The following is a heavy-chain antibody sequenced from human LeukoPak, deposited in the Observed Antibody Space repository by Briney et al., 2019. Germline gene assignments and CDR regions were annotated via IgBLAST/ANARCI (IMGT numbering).Heavy chain of an antibody. CDR2: INTNTGNP. CDR3: ARTPPIAAAGLPGDY. J-gene: IGHJ4*02. V-gene: IGHV7-4-1*02. Sequence: GASVKVSCKASGYTFTSYAMNWVRQAPGQGLEWMGWINTNTGNPTYAQGFTGRFVFSLDTSVSTAYLQISSLRAEDTAVYYCARTPPIAAAGLPGDYWGQGTLVTVSS. CDR1: GYTFTSYA. D-gene: IGHD6-13*01.